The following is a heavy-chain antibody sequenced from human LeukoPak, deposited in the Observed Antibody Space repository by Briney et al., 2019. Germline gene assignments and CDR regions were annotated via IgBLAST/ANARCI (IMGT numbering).Heavy chain of an antibody. D-gene: IGHD1-7*01. CDR3: AKGGTGTMGQFDP. CDR1: GCSLIDCN. CDR2: MNRNNGGA. V-gene: IGHV1-2*06. Sequence: ASVKVSCKASGCSLIDCNMHWVRQAPGQGLEWMGRMNRNNGGANYAQKFQGRVTMTRDTSINTAYMELSSLRSDDTAVYYCAKGGTGTMGQFDPWGQGTLVTVSS. J-gene: IGHJ5*02.